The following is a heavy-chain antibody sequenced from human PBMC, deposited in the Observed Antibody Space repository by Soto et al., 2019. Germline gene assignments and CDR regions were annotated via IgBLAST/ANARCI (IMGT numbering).Heavy chain of an antibody. V-gene: IGHV2-5*02. J-gene: IGHJ3*01. CDR1: GFSFSADGVG. Sequence: QITLKESGPTLVKPTQTLTLTCIFSGFSFSADGVGVGWIRQPPGKALEWLALIYWDDDPRYRPSLKSRLTITKDSSKNQVVLTMPKMDPLDTATYYCAHAFGGTSWPNDAFDVWGQGTVVTVSS. D-gene: IGHD3-16*01. CDR2: IYWDDDP. CDR3: AHAFGGTSWPNDAFDV.